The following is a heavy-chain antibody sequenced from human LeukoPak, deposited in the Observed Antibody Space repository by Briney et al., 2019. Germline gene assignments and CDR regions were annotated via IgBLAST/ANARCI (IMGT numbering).Heavy chain of an antibody. J-gene: IGHJ4*02. CDR3: ASGYGSGRFDY. CDR2: IYYSGST. V-gene: IGHV4-34*01. CDR1: GGSFSGYY. Sequence: SETLSLTCAVYGGSFSGYYWNWIRQPPGKGLEWIGSIYYSGSTYYNPSLKSRVTISVDTSKNQFSLKLSSVTAADTAVYYCASGYGSGRFDYWGQGTLVTVSS. D-gene: IGHD3-10*01.